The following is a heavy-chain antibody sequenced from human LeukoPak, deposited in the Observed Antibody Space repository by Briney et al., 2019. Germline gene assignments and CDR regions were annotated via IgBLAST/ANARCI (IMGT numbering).Heavy chain of an antibody. V-gene: IGHV4-59*08. D-gene: IGHD1-26*01. J-gene: IGHJ6*02. Sequence: SETLSLTSTVSGGSISTYYWSWIRQSPGKGQDWIGYIHDTGSTNYNPSLKSRVSISVDRSKSQFSLHLSSVTAADTAVYFCARVEPYSYYFGMDVWGRGTTVTVSS. CDR3: ARVEPYSYYFGMDV. CDR2: IHDTGST. CDR1: GGSISTYY.